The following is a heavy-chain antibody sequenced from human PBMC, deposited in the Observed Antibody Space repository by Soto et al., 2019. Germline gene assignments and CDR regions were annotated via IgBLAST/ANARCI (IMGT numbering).Heavy chain of an antibody. CDR2: ISYDGSDI. CDR1: GFIFSNYG. Sequence: QVQLVESGGGVVQPGRSLRLSCVGSGFIFSNYGMHWVRQAPGKGLEWVAFISYDGSDILYADSVKGRFTISRDNSKGTLFLHMKRPTAEDTAVYFCAIGRVADSPLDHWGQGTLVTVSS. V-gene: IGHV3-30*03. D-gene: IGHD2-15*01. J-gene: IGHJ4*02. CDR3: AIGRVADSPLDH.